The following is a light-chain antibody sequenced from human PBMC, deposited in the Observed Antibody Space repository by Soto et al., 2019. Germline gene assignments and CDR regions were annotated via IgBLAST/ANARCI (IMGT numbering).Light chain of an antibody. CDR3: QQYNNWWT. CDR1: QSVSSS. J-gene: IGKJ1*01. Sequence: EIMMTQSPATLSVSPGERATLSCRASQSVSSSLAWYQQKPGQAPRLLIYGASTRATGIPARFSGSGSGTECTLTINSLQSEDFAVYYCQQYNNWWTVGQGTKVEIK. V-gene: IGKV3-15*01. CDR2: GAS.